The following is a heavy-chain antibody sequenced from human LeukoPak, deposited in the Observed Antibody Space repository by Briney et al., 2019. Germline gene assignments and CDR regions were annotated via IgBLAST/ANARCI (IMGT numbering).Heavy chain of an antibody. D-gene: IGHD2-15*01. V-gene: IGHV4-59*06. J-gene: IGHJ4*02. CDR2: IYHSGTT. CDR3: ARVQYCSGGSCYNLRLFDH. CDR1: NGSISGYY. Sequence: SETLSLTCTVSNGSISGYYWSWIRQPPGKGLEWIGYIYHSGTTYYNPSVKSRISISVDTSKNQFSLNLRSVTAADTAVYYCARVQYCSGGSCYNLRLFDHWGQGSLVTVSS.